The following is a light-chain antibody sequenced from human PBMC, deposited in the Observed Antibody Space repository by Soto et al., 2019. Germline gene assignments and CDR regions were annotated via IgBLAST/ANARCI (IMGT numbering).Light chain of an antibody. Sequence: QSVLTQPPSASGSPGQSVTISCTGTSSDVGGYNYVSWYQQHPGKAPKLMIYEVSKRPSGVPDRFSGYKAGNTASLTVSGLQAEEEAGSYCSSYAGSNNFVVFGGGTKLAVL. CDR1: SSDVGGYNY. CDR3: SSYAGSNNFVV. V-gene: IGLV2-8*01. CDR2: EVS. J-gene: IGLJ2*01.